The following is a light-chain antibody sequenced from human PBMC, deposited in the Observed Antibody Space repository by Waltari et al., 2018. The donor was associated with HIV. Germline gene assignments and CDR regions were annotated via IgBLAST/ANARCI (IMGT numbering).Light chain of an antibody. V-gene: IGLV2-14*03. CDR3: SSYTSSTTYV. CDR2: DVS. Sequence: QSALTQPASVSGSPGQSITISCTGTSNDVGSSNYVSWHQQHPGEAPKLIIHDVSDRPSGISYRFSCSKSGNTASLTISGLQTEDEADYYCSSYTSSTTYVFGTGTRVTVL. J-gene: IGLJ1*01. CDR1: SNDVGSSNY.